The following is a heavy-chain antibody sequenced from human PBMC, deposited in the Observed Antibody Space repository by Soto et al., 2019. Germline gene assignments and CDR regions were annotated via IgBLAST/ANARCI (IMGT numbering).Heavy chain of an antibody. V-gene: IGHV4-61*01. CDR3: ARAKKNYYDGGGYPVDS. J-gene: IGHJ5*01. CDR2: IYNTGST. Sequence: QVQLQESGPGLVKPSETLSLTCTVSGGSVSSASDCWNWIRHPPGKGLEWIGYIYNTGSTNYNPSLMSRVTRSVDTSKNRFSLSLNSVTAADTAMYYCARAKKNYYDGGGYPVDSWGQGTLVTVSS. D-gene: IGHD3-22*01. CDR1: GGSVSSASDC.